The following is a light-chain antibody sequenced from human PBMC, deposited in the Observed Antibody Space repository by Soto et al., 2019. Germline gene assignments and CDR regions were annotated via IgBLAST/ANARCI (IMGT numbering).Light chain of an antibody. Sequence: EIVMTQSPATLSVSPGERATLSCRASQSVSSNLAWYQQKPGQAPRLLIYGASTRATGIPARFSGSESGTEFTLTISSLQSEEFSFYYCQQHNNWPLTFGGGTKVEIK. CDR3: QQHNNWPLT. CDR1: QSVSSN. CDR2: GAS. V-gene: IGKV3-15*01. J-gene: IGKJ4*01.